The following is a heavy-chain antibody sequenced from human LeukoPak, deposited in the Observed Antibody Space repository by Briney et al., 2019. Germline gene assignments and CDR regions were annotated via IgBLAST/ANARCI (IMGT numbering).Heavy chain of an antibody. Sequence: QTGGSLRLSCAASGFTFSSYWIHWVRQAPGKGLVWVSRIYSDATYYADSVKGRFTISRDNAKNTLYLQMNSLRAEDTAVYYCATNSADDSVWGQGTLVTVSS. CDR2: IYSDAT. CDR1: GFTFSSYW. V-gene: IGHV3-74*01. J-gene: IGHJ4*02. D-gene: IGHD5-12*01. CDR3: ATNSADDSV.